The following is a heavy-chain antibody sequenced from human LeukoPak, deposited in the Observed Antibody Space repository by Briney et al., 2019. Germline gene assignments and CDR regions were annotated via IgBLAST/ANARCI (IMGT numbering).Heavy chain of an antibody. CDR3: ARQRYYYDSSGYYPWDY. D-gene: IGHD3-22*01. J-gene: IGHJ4*02. V-gene: IGHV4-39*01. CDR1: GGSISSSSYY. CDR2: IYYSGST. Sequence: KSSETLSLTCTVSGGSISSSSYYWGWIRQPPGKGLEWIGSIYYSGSTYYNPSLKSRVTISVDTSKNQFSLKLSSVTAADTAVYYCARQRYYYDSSGYYPWDYWGQGTLVTVSS.